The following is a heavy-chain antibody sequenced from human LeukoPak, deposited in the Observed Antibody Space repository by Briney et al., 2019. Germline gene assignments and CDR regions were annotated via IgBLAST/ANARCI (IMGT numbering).Heavy chain of an antibody. J-gene: IGHJ4*02. CDR1: GFTFSSYT. CDR3: AKLTHDLYY. CDR2: IIRSGSSP. D-gene: IGHD4-23*01. V-gene: IGHV3-NL1*01. Sequence: GGSLRLSCAASGFTFSSYTMHWVRQAPGKGLEWVALIIRSGSSPYYADSVKGRFTISRDNSKNTLYLQMNSLRAEDTAVYYCAKLTHDLYYWGQGNLVTVSS.